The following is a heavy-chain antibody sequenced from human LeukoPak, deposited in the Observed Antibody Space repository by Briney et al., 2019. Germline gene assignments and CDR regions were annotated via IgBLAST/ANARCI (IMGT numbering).Heavy chain of an antibody. D-gene: IGHD3-10*01. CDR2: IYYSGST. Sequence: SETLSLTCTVSGGSISSSSYYWGWIRQPSGKGLEWIGSIYYSGSTYYNPSLKSRVTISVDTSRNQFSLKLSSVTAADTAVYYCARESITMVRGVSRWAFDYWGQGTLVTVSS. J-gene: IGHJ4*02. CDR1: GGSISSSSYY. CDR3: ARESITMVRGVSRWAFDY. V-gene: IGHV4-39*07.